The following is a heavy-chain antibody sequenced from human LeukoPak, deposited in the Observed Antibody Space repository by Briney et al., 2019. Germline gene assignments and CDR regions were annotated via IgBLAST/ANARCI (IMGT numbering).Heavy chain of an antibody. D-gene: IGHD3-22*01. J-gene: IGHJ4*02. CDR1: GYTFTGYY. Sequence: ASVKVSCKASGYTFTGYYMHWVRQAPGQGLEWMGWINPNSGGTNYAQKFQGRVTLTRDTAISTAYMELSGLRSDDTALYYCARFYYDSSGPPSYFADDYWGQGTLVIVSS. CDR3: ARFYYDSSGPPSYFADDY. CDR2: INPNSGGT. V-gene: IGHV1-2*02.